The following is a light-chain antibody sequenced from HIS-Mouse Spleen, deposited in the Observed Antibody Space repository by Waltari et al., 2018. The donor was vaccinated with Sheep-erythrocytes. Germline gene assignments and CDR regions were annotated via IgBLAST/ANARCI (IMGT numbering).Light chain of an antibody. Sequence: SYELTQPPSVSVSPGQTARITCSGAALPNKYAYWYQQKSGQAPVLVIYEDSKRPSGIPERFSGSTSGTMATLTISGAQVEDEAVYYCYSTDSSGNHWVFGGGTKLTVL. CDR2: EDS. V-gene: IGLV3-10*01. CDR1: ALPNKY. CDR3: YSTDSSGNHWV. J-gene: IGLJ3*02.